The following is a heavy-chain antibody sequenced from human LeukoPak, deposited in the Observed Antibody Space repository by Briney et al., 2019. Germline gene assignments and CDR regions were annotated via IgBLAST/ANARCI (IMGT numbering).Heavy chain of an antibody. CDR3: ARDWNYYGSGSPVGNVYWFDP. V-gene: IGHV1-69*13. J-gene: IGHJ5*02. CDR1: GGTFSSYA. CDR2: IIPIFGTA. D-gene: IGHD3-10*01. Sequence: ASVKVSCKASGGTFSSYAISWVRQAPGQGLEWMGGIIPIFGTANYAQKFQGRVTITADESTSTAYMELSSLRSEDTAVYYGARDWNYYGSGSPVGNVYWFDPWGQGTLVTVSS.